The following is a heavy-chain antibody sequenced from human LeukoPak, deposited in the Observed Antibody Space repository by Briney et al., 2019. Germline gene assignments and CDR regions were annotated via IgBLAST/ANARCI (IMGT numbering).Heavy chain of an antibody. Sequence: PGGSLRLSCAASGFTFSSYGMHWVRQAPGKGLEWVAVIWYDGSNKYYADSVKGRVTISRDNSKNTLYLQMNSLRAEDTAVYYCARVIGIAAAGTWVFDYWGQGTLVTVSS. D-gene: IGHD6-13*01. V-gene: IGHV3-33*01. CDR3: ARVIGIAAAGTWVFDY. J-gene: IGHJ4*02. CDR2: IWYDGSNK. CDR1: GFTFSSYG.